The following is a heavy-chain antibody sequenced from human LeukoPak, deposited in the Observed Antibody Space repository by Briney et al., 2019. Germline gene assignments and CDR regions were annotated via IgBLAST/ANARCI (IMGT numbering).Heavy chain of an antibody. V-gene: IGHV4-38-2*02. CDR3: ARMGYDILTGYD. CDR1: GYSISSGYY. Sequence: SETLSLTCTVSGYSISSGYYWGWIRQPPGKGLEWIGEINHSGSTNYNPSLKSRVTISVDTSKNQFSLKLSSVTAADTAVYYCARMGYDILTGYDWGQGTLVTVSS. D-gene: IGHD3-9*01. J-gene: IGHJ4*02. CDR2: INHSGST.